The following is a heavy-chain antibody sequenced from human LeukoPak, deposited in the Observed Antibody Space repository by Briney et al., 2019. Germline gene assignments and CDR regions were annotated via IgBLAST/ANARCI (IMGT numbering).Heavy chain of an antibody. V-gene: IGHV3-66*01. CDR3: GRDLLGPLDY. Sequence: PGGSLRLSCAASGFAVSSNYMSWVRHAPGEGLQWVSVISSGGTPYYAESVKDRFIISRDISKNTLFLQMTSLSAEDTAVYYCGRDLLGPLDYWGQGALVTVSS. CDR2: ISSGGTP. CDR1: GFAVSSNY. J-gene: IGHJ4*02.